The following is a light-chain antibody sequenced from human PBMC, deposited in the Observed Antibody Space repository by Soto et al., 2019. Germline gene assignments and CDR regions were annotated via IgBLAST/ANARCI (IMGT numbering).Light chain of an antibody. CDR1: QSLSSRN. J-gene: IGKJ4*01. Sequence: EIVLTQSPGTLSLSXXEXXXXYXXXIQSLSSRNLAWYQQKPGQAPRLLIYGASTRATGIPARFSGSGSGTEFTLTISSLQSEDFAVYYCQQYNNWPLLTFGGGTKVDIK. V-gene: IGKV3-15*01. CDR2: GAS. CDR3: QQYNNWPLLT.